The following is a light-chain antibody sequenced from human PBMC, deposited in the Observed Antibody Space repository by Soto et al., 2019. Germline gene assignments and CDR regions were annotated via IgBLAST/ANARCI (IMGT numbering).Light chain of an antibody. CDR3: MQALQTTWT. CDR1: QSLLHSNGYNY. J-gene: IGKJ1*01. CDR2: LGS. V-gene: IGKV2-28*01. Sequence: DIVMTQSPLSLPVTPGEPASISCRASQSLLHSNGYNYLDWYLQKPGQSPQLLIYLGSNRASGVPARFSGSGSGQDFTLKISRVAAEDVGVYYCMQALQTTWTCGQGTKVEIK.